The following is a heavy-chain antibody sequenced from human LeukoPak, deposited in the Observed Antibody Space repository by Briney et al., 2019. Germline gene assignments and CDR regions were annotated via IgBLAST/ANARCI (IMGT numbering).Heavy chain of an antibody. V-gene: IGHV1-2*02. Sequence: ASVKVSCKASGYTFTGYYMHWVRQAPGQGLEWMGWINPNSSGTNYAQKFQGRVTMTRDTSISTAYMELSRLRSDDTAVYYCARDGRAAAAGTDFDYWGQGTLVTVSS. J-gene: IGHJ4*02. CDR2: INPNSSGT. CDR3: ARDGRAAAAGTDFDY. D-gene: IGHD6-13*01. CDR1: GYTFTGYY.